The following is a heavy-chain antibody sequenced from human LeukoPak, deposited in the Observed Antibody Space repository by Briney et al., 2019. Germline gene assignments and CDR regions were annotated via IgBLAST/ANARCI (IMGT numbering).Heavy chain of an antibody. CDR1: GGSLISNY. J-gene: IGHJ4*02. Sequence: SETLSLTCTVSGGSLISNYWSWIRQPPGRGLEWIGYVYHTGSTNYNPSLKTRVTISTDTSKNQFFLRLTSVTAADTAVYYCARTSKDILTGFDYWAREPWSPSPQ. D-gene: IGHD3-9*01. CDR3: ARTSKDILTGFDY. CDR2: VYHTGST. V-gene: IGHV4-59*01.